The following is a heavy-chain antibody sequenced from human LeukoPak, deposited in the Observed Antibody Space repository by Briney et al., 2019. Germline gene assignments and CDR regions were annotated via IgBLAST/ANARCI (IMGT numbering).Heavy chain of an antibody. V-gene: IGHV4-39*02. D-gene: IGHD6-6*01. CDR1: GGSISSSSYY. CDR2: IYYSGST. Sequence: SETLSLTCTVSGGSISSSSYYWGWIRQPPGKGLEWIGSIYYSGSTYYNPSLKSRVTISVDTSKNQFSLKLSSVTAADTAVYYCARERRKYSSSIHFDYWGQGTLVTVSS. J-gene: IGHJ4*02. CDR3: ARERRKYSSSIHFDY.